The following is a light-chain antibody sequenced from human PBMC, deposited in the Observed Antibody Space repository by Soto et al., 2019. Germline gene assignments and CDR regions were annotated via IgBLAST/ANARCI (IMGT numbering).Light chain of an antibody. Sequence: QSLLTQPPSVSGAPGQRGTISCTGSSSNIGAGYDVHWYQQLPGTAPKLLIYGNSNRPSGVPDRFSGSKSGTSASLAITGLQAEDEADYYCQSYDSSLSGSYVFGTGTKVT. J-gene: IGLJ1*01. CDR2: GNS. CDR3: QSYDSSLSGSYV. V-gene: IGLV1-40*01. CDR1: SSNIGAGYD.